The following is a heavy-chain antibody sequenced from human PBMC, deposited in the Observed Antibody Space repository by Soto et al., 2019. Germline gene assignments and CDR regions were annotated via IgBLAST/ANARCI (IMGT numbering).Heavy chain of an antibody. CDR1: GYSFTSYW. CDR3: VLWFGELLLDY. J-gene: IGHJ4*02. V-gene: IGHV5-51*07. CDR2: IYPVDSDT. Sequence: PGESLKISWKGSGYSFTSYWIGWVHQMPGKGLEWMGIIYPVDSDTRYSPSFQGQVTISADKSISTAYLQWSSLKASDTAMYYCVLWFGELLLDYWGQGTLVTVS. D-gene: IGHD3-10*01.